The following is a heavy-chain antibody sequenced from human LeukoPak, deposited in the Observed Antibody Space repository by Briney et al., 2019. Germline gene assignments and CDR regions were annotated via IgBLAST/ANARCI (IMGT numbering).Heavy chain of an antibody. CDR2: INSDGSST. J-gene: IGHJ4*02. CDR1: GFTFSSYW. CDR3: ARRGGDGYNSPTYFDY. Sequence: GGSLRLSCAASGFTFSSYWMHWVRQAPGKGLVWVSRINSDGSSTNYADSVKGRFTISRDNAKNTLYLQMNSLRAEDTAVYYCARRGGDGYNSPTYFDYWGQGTLVTVSS. V-gene: IGHV3-74*01. D-gene: IGHD5-24*01.